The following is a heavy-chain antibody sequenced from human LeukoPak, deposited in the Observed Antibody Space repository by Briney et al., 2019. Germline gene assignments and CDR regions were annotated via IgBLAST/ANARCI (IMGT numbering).Heavy chain of an antibody. D-gene: IGHD3-9*01. CDR2: IIPIFGTA. V-gene: IGHV1-69*06. J-gene: IGHJ5*02. CDR1: GGTFSSYA. CDR3: ARLYYDILTGYYIPVGWFDP. Sequence: GASVKVSCKASGGTFSSYAISWVRQAPGQGLEWMGGIIPIFGTANYAQKFQGRVTITADKSTSTAYMELSSLRSEDTAVYYCARLYYDILTGYYIPVGWFDPWGQGTLVTVSS.